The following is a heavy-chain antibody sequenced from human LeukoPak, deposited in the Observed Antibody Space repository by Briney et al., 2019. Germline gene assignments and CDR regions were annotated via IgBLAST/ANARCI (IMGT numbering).Heavy chain of an antibody. CDR2: ISSDGSDK. J-gene: IGHJ6*03. Sequence: GGSLRLSRAASGFTFSHYAIHWVRQAPGKELEWVGVISSDGSDKYHADSVKGRFTISRDNSKNTLYLQMNSLRPEDTAVYYCAREGHYDILTGYSPVEYYYYFMDVWGKGTTVTVSS. CDR1: GFTFSHYA. D-gene: IGHD3-9*01. V-gene: IGHV3-30*04. CDR3: AREGHYDILTGYSPVEYYYYFMDV.